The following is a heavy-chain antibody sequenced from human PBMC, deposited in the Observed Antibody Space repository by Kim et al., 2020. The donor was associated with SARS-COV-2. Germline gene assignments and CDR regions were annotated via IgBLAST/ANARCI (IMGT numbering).Heavy chain of an antibody. CDR3: AGYYDPTEDAFDI. D-gene: IGHD3-22*01. CDR2: IKQDGSEK. J-gene: IGHJ3*02. Sequence: GGSLRLSCAASGFTFSSYWMSWVRQAPGKGLEWVANIKQDGSEKYYVDSVKGRFTISRDNAKNSLYLQMNSLRAEDTAVYYCAGYYDPTEDAFDIWGQGTTVTVSS. CDR1: GFTFSSYW. V-gene: IGHV3-7*03.